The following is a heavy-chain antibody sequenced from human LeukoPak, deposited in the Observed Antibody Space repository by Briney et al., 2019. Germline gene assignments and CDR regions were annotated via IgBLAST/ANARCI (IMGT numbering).Heavy chain of an antibody. J-gene: IGHJ4*02. CDR3: ARDQGYCSGGRCHSHFDY. Sequence: GGSLRLSCATSGFTFSSYSMQWVRQAPGKGLEWVAVIWVDGSKKFYADSVEGRFTISRDDSKSTSYLQMNRLRAEDTAVYYCARDQGYCSGGRCHSHFDYWGQGTLVTVSS. CDR2: IWVDGSKK. D-gene: IGHD2-15*01. CDR1: GFTFSSYS. V-gene: IGHV3-33*01.